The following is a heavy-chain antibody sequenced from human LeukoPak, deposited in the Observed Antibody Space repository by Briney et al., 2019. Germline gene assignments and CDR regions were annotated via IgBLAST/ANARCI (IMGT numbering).Heavy chain of an antibody. CDR1: GGSISSYY. CDR2: IYDSGST. CDR3: ARSRYDSSGYYLEIDY. V-gene: IGHV4-59*01. D-gene: IGHD3-22*01. J-gene: IGHJ4*02. Sequence: NPSETLSLTCTVSGGSISSYYWSWIRQPPGKGLGGIGYIYDSGSTNYNPALKSRVTISVDTSKNQFSLKLSSVTAADTAVYYCARSRYDSSGYYLEIDYWGQGTLVTVSS.